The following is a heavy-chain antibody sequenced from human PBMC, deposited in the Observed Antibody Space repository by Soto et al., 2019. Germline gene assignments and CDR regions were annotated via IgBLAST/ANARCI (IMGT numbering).Heavy chain of an antibody. CDR2: IKRRVDGATT. J-gene: IGHJ4*02. Sequence: VGSLRLSCAVSGFTFSDAWMSWVRQSPGKGLEWVGRIKRRVDGATTDYAAPVKGRFTISRDDSKNTLYLQMESLRTEDTAMYYCRAHPSYSGNYFDSWGQGTLVTVSS. D-gene: IGHD1-26*01. CDR1: GFTFSDAW. CDR3: RAHPSYSGNYFDS. V-gene: IGHV3-15*01.